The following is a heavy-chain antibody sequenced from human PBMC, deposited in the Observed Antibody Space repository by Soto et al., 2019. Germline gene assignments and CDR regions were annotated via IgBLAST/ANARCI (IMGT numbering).Heavy chain of an antibody. D-gene: IGHD6-19*01. CDR1: GFTFSSYS. CDR3: ARDGLSVAGKTYYYYGMDV. J-gene: IGHJ6*02. Sequence: PGGSLRLSCAASGFTFSSYSMNWVRQAPGKGLEWVSSISSSSSYIYYADSVKGRFTISRDNAKNSLCLQMNSLRAEDTAVYYCARDGLSVAGKTYYYYGMDVWGQGTTVTVSS. CDR2: ISSSSSYI. V-gene: IGHV3-21*01.